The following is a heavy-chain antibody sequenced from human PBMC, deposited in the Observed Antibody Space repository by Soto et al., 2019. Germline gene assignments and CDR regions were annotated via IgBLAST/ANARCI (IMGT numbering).Heavy chain of an antibody. Sequence: QLQLQESGPGLVKPSGTLSLTCGVSGGSLSTPVWWSWVRLPPGKGLEWIGEVFHCGSANYNPSLQSRVTISLDKSTNQFSLRLSSVTAADTAVYYCARKAWTRLDYWGQGALVTVSS. CDR3: ARKAWTRLDY. J-gene: IGHJ4*02. CDR1: GGSLSTPVW. V-gene: IGHV4-4*02. CDR2: VFHCGSA. D-gene: IGHD1-1*01.